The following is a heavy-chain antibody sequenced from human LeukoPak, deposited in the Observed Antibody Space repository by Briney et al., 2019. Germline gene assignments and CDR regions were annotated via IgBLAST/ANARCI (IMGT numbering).Heavy chain of an antibody. V-gene: IGHV1-8*01. J-gene: IGHJ4*02. CDR1: GYTFTSFD. Sequence: GASVNVSCKASGYTFTSFDFNWVRPATGQGLEWMGWMKSNNGHTGYAQKFQGRVTMTRDTSISTAYMELSSLTFEDTAVYYCARGPPNWGMVGYWGQGTLVTVSS. D-gene: IGHD7-27*01. CDR3: ARGPPNWGMVGY. CDR2: MKSNNGHT.